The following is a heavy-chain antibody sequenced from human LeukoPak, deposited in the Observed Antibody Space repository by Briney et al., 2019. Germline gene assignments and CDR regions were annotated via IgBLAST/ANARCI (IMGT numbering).Heavy chain of an antibody. J-gene: IGHJ4*02. CDR1: GFTFSNYW. CDR2: IKQDGSEK. V-gene: IGHV3-7*01. Sequence: GGSLRLSCAASGFTFSNYWMHWVRQAPGKGLEWVANIKQDGSEKYYVDSVKGRFTISRDNAKNSLYLQMNSLRAEDTAVYYCARDWVRSSCTDWGQGNLVTVSS. D-gene: IGHD6-13*01. CDR3: ARDWVRSSCTD.